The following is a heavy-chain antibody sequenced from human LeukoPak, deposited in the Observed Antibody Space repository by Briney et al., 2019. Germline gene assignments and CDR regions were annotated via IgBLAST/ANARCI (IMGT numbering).Heavy chain of an antibody. CDR3: ARVRSFSAVAGENDAFDI. CDR2: MNPNSGNT. V-gene: IGHV1-8*01. D-gene: IGHD6-19*01. Sequence: ASVKVSCKASGYTFTSYDINWVRQATGQGLEWMGWMNPNSGNTGYAQKFQGRVTMTRNTSISTAYMELSRLRSDDTAVYYCARVRSFSAVAGENDAFDIWGQGTMVTVSS. CDR1: GYTFTSYD. J-gene: IGHJ3*02.